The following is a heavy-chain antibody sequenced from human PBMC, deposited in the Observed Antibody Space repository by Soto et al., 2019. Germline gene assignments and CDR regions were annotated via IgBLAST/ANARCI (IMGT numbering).Heavy chain of an antibody. CDR3: ARVSYSGYDFDY. Sequence: GALRLSCAASGFTFSSYSMNWVRQAPGKGLEWVSSISSSSTTKYCADSVKGRFTISRDNAKNSLYLQMNSLRAEDTAVYYCARVSYSGYDFDYWGQGTLVTVS. V-gene: IGHV3-48*01. CDR2: ISSSSTTK. J-gene: IGHJ4*02. CDR1: GFTFSSYS. D-gene: IGHD5-12*01.